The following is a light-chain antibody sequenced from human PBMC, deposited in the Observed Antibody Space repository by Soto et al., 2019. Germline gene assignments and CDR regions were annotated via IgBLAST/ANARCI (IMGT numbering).Light chain of an antibody. CDR3: CSHAGSSTFV. CDR2: EVS. Sequence: QSALTQPASVSGSPGQSITISCTGTSSDVGSYNLVSWYQQHPGKAPKLMIYEVSKRPSGVSNRFSGSKSGNTASLTISGLQAEDEADYYCCSHAGSSTFVFGTGIKVTVL. V-gene: IGLV2-23*02. CDR1: SSDVGSYNL. J-gene: IGLJ1*01.